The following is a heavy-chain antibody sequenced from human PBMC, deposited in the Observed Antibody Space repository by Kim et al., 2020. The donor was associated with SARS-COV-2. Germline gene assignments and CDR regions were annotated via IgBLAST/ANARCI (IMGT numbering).Heavy chain of an antibody. V-gene: IGHV1-69*01. CDR2: A. CDR3: ARGGGSYPFDY. D-gene: IGHD1-26*01. J-gene: IGHJ4*02. Sequence: ANYAQKFQGRVTITADESTSTAYMELSSLRSEDTAVYYCARGGGSYPFDYWGQGTLVTVSS.